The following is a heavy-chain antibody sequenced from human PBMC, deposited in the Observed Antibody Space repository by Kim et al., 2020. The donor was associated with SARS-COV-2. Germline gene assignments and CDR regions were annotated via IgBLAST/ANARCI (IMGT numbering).Heavy chain of an antibody. D-gene: IGHD1-26*01. CDR2: GST. J-gene: IGHJ6*02. V-gene: IGHV1-46*01. CDR3: ARVGWDAMDV. Sequence: GSTNFAPMFQGRVTMTTEPSTNTVNMELTSLRYEDTAVYYCARVGWDAMDVWGQGTTVSVSS.